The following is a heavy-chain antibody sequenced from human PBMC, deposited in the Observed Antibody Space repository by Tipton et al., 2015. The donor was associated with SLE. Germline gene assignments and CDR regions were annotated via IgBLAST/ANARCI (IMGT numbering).Heavy chain of an antibody. CDR2: INDSGAI. CDR3: ARRGQDYGGNSPFGN. CDR1: GGSLSGYY. V-gene: IGHV4-34*01. D-gene: IGHD4/OR15-4a*01. J-gene: IGHJ4*02. Sequence: TLSLTCAVYGGSLSGYYWSWIRQPPGKGLEWIGEINDSGAIKSNPSLKSRVNISVDTSKNQFSLRLSSVTAGDTAVYYCARRGQDYGGNSPFGNWGQGTLVTVSS.